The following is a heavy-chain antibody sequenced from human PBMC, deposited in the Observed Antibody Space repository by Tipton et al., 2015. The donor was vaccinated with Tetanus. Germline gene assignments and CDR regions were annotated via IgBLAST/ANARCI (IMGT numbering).Heavy chain of an antibody. CDR1: GFRFSYSG. CDR3: VGPYFYMDV. V-gene: IGHV3-30*03. CDR2: IPFDGRNE. J-gene: IGHJ6*03. Sequence: QVQLVQSGGGVVQPGRSLRLSCAASGFRFSYSGMHWVRQAPGKGLEWVAVIPFDGRNERYADSVKGRFTISRDNSRNTLYLQMNSLRAEDTALYYCVGPYFYMDVWGRGTTVTVSS.